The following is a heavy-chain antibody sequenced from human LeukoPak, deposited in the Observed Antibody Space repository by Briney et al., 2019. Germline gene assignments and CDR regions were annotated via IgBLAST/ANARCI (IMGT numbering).Heavy chain of an antibody. CDR2: IVVGSGNT. D-gene: IGHD1-26*01. CDR1: GFTFTSSA. Sequence: GASVKVSCKASGFTFTSSAMQWVRQARGQRLEWIGWIVVGSGNTNYAQKFQERVTITRDMSTSTAYMELSSLRSEDTAVYYCAADHSGSYYREFDYWGQGTLVTVSS. V-gene: IGHV1-58*02. J-gene: IGHJ4*02. CDR3: AADHSGSYYREFDY.